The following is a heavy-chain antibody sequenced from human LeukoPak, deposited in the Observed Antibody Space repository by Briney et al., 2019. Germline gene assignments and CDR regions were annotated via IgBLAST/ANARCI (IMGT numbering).Heavy chain of an antibody. Sequence: ASVKVSCKASGYTFATYDINWVRQATGQGLEWMGWMNPNSGNTGYAQKFQGRVTMTRNTSMSTAYMELNSLRSEDTAVYYCARANYYGSGKKDLDYWGQGTLVTVSS. CDR1: GYTFATYD. V-gene: IGHV1-8*01. CDR2: MNPNSGNT. D-gene: IGHD3-10*01. CDR3: ARANYYGSGKKDLDY. J-gene: IGHJ4*02.